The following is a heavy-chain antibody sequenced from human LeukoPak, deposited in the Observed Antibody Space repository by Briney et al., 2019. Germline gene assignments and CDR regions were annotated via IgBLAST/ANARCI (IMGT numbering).Heavy chain of an antibody. CDR2: IYYSGTT. J-gene: IGHJ4*02. D-gene: IGHD3-3*01. Sequence: SETLSLTCTVSGGTISSSSYYWGWIRQPPGKGLEWIGRIYYSGTTYYNPSLKSRVTISVDTCKSQFSLRLTSVTAADTAVYYCARRVRFLEWLSSYYFDYWGQGTLVTVSS. V-gene: IGHV4-39*01. CDR1: GGTISSSSYY. CDR3: ARRVRFLEWLSSYYFDY.